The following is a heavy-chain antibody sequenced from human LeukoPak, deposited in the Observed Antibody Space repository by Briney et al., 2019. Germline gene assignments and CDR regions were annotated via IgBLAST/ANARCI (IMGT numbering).Heavy chain of an antibody. D-gene: IGHD3-22*01. CDR3: ARELTYYYDSSGYSDAFDI. V-gene: IGHV3-23*01. CDR1: GFSFSSYA. CDR2: MSSSDDGR. J-gene: IGHJ3*02. Sequence: GGSLRLSCATSGFSFSSYAMSWVRQAPGKGLEWVSAMSSSDDGRYYAASVRGRFTISRDTSRSTLYLQMNSLRAEDTAVYNCARELTYYYDSSGYSDAFDIWGQGTMVTVSS.